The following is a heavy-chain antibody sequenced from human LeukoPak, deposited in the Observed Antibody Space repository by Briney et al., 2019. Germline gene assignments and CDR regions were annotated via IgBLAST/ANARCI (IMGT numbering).Heavy chain of an antibody. CDR2: IYYSGST. V-gene: IGHV4-39*07. CDR1: GGSISSRSYY. CDR3: ARTITGTTEL. D-gene: IGHD1-7*01. J-gene: IGHJ4*02. Sequence: SETLSLTCTVSGGSISSRSYYWGWIRQPPGKGLEWIGSIYYSGSTYYNPSLKSRVTISVDTSKNQFSLKLSSVTAADTAVYYCARTITGTTELWGQGTLVTVSS.